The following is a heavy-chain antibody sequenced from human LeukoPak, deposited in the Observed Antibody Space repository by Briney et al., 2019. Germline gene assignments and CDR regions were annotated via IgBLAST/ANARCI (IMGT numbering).Heavy chain of an antibody. V-gene: IGHV4-4*09. CDR1: GGSISSYY. J-gene: IGHJ4*02. D-gene: IGHD2-2*01. CDR3: ARRRYCSSTSCPYYFDY. Sequence: PSETLSLTCTVSGGSISSYYWSWIRQPPGKGLKWIGYIYTSGSTNYNPSLKSRVTISVDTSKNQFSLKLSSVTAADTAVYYCARRRYCSSTSCPYYFDYWGQGTLVTVSS. CDR2: IYTSGST.